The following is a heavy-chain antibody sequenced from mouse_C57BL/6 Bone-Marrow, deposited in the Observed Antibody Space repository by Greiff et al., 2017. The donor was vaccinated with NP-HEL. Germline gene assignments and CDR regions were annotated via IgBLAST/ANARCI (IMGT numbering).Heavy chain of an antibody. Sequence: QVQLQQPGAELVKPGASVKLSCKASGYTFTSYWMHWVKQRPGQGLEWIGMIHPNSGSTNYNEKFKSKATLTVDKSSSTAYMQLSSLTSEDSAVYYGARSDSSIYWYFDVWGTGTTVTVSS. J-gene: IGHJ1*03. CDR1: GYTFTSYW. CDR2: IHPNSGST. D-gene: IGHD1-1*01. V-gene: IGHV1-64*01. CDR3: ARSDSSIYWYFDV.